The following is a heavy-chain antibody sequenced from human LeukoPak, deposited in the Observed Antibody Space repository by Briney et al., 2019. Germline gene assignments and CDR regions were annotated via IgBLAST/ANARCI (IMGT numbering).Heavy chain of an antibody. CDR1: VYSFTLYH. V-gene: IGHV1-46*01. CDR3: ARRHPGTSSNVYYYYFMDV. J-gene: IGHJ6*03. Sequence: ASVTVSFTSSVYSFTLYHMHWVRQAPGQGLEWMGVINPGAGSTSYAPKFQGRVIMTRHTSTSTVSMELSRLTSEDTAVYYCARRHPGTSSNVYYYYFMDVWGKGTTVTVSS. D-gene: IGHD2-2*01. CDR2: INPGAGST.